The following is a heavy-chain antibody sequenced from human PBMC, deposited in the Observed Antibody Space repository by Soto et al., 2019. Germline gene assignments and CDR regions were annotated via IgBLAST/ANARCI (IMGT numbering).Heavy chain of an antibody. J-gene: IGHJ4*02. CDR1: RYTFTSYG. V-gene: IGHV1-18*01. CDR3: AREGYYDSSGLIDY. Sequence: ASVKVTCQASRYTFTSYGISWARQAPGQGLEWMGWISAYNGNTNYAQKLQGRVTMTTDTSTSTAYMELRSLRSDDTAVYYCAREGYYDSSGLIDYWGQGALVTVSS. D-gene: IGHD3-22*01. CDR2: ISAYNGNT.